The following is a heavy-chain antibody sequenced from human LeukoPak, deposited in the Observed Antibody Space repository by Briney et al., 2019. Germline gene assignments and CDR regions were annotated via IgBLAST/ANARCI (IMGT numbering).Heavy chain of an antibody. CDR1: GFTFSSYS. CDR2: ISSSSSTI. J-gene: IGHJ6*02. Sequence: PGGSLRLSCAASGFTFSSYSMNWVRQAPGKGLEWVSYISSSSSTIYYADSVKGRFTISRDNAKNSLYLQMNSLRAEDTAVYYCARDCSGGSCSPYVMDVWGQGTTVTVSS. CDR3: ARDCSGGSCSPYVMDV. V-gene: IGHV3-48*04. D-gene: IGHD2-15*01.